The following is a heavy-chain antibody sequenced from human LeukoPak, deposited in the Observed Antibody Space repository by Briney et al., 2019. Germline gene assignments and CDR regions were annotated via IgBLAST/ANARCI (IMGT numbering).Heavy chain of an antibody. V-gene: IGHV4-59*08. D-gene: IGHD2-15*01. J-gene: IGHJ4*02. CDR2: IYYSGGP. CDR1: GGSISPYY. Sequence: PSETLSLTCTVSGGSISPYYWSWIPQPPGKGLEYVGYIYYSGGPNYNPSLKSRVTISLDTSKSQYPLRLSSVTATDTAVYYCARLGFCRGDNCLDDYWGQGTLVTVSS. CDR3: ARLGFCRGDNCLDDY.